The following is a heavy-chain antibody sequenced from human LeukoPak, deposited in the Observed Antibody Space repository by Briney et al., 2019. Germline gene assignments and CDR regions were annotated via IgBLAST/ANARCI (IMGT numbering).Heavy chain of an antibody. V-gene: IGHV4-61*03. CDR2: IYYSGST. CDR1: GGSASSGTYY. J-gene: IGHJ6*02. D-gene: IGHD1-26*01. CDR3: ARGFWDSGSYSGMDV. Sequence: SEIQSLTCTVSGGSASSGTYYWSWIRQPPGEGLEWIGYIYYSGSTNYNPSLKSRVTISVDTSKNHFSLNLTSVTAADTAVYYCARGFWDSGSYSGMDVWGQRTPVTVSS.